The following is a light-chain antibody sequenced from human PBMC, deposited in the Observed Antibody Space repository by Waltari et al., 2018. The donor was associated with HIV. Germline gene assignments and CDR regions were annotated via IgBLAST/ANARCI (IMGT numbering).Light chain of an antibody. Sequence: SYELTQPPSVSVSPGQTARITCSGDALPKQYAYWYQQKPCKAPVLIIYQDVKRPSGIPERFSGSSSGTTLTLTISGVQAEDEADYYCQSADSSGSYVIFGGGTKLTVL. CDR2: QDV. V-gene: IGLV3-25*03. CDR1: ALPKQY. J-gene: IGLJ2*01. CDR3: QSADSSGSYVI.